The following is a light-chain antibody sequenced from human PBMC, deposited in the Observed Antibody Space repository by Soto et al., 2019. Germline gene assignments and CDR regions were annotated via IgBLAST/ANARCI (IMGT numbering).Light chain of an antibody. V-gene: IGLV2-11*01. CDR1: SRDVGGYDY. CDR3: CSYAGAFV. J-gene: IGLJ1*01. CDR2: DVT. Sequence: QSVLTQPRSVSGSPGQSVTISCSGTSRDVGGYDYVSWYQQHPGKAPKLMIYDVTKRPSGVPDRFSGSKSGNTASLTISGLQGDDEADYYCCSYAGAFVFGTGTKVTVL.